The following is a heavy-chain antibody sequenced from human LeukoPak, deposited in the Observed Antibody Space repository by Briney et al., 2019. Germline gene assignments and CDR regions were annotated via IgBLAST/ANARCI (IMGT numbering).Heavy chain of an antibody. V-gene: IGHV6-1*01. CDR3: ARDQSEGYSGYDHYYYGMDV. Sequence: SQTLSLTCAISGDSVSSNSAAWNWIRQSPSRGLEWLGRTYYRSRWYNDYAVSVKSRITINPDTSKNQFPLQLNSVTPEDTAVYYCARDQSEGYSGYDHYYYGMDVWGQGTTVTVSS. CDR2: TYYRSRWYN. CDR1: GDSVSSNSAA. D-gene: IGHD5-12*01. J-gene: IGHJ6*02.